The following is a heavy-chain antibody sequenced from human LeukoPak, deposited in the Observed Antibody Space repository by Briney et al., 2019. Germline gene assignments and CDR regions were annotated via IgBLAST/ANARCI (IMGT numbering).Heavy chain of an antibody. CDR2: IYHSGST. V-gene: IGHV4-38-2*02. J-gene: IGHJ4*02. CDR3: ARRYREFDY. CDR1: GYSISSGYY. Sequence: SETLSLTCTVSGYSISSGYYWGWIRHPPVKGLEWIGSIYHSGSTYYNPSLKSRVTISVDTSKNQFSLKLSSVTAADTAVYYCARRYREFDYWGQGTLVTVSS. D-gene: IGHD5-12*01.